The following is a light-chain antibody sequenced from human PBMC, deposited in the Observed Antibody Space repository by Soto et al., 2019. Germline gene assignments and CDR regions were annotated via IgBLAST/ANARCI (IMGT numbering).Light chain of an antibody. CDR1: SSDVGTYNY. J-gene: IGLJ1*01. CDR3: SSYAGDSFV. V-gene: IGLV2-14*01. Sequence: QSAPTQPASVSGSPGQSITISCTGTSSDVGTYNYVSWYQQHPDKAPKLMIYEVSNRPSGVSNRFSGSKSGNTASLTISGLQAEDEADYYCSSYAGDSFVFGTGTKVTVL. CDR2: EVS.